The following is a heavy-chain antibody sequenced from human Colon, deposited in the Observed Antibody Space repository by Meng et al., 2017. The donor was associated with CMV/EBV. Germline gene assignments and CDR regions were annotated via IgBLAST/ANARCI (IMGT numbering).Heavy chain of an antibody. CDR1: GGPISHSNYY. Sequence: SETLSLTCTVTGGPISHSNYYWVWIRQSPGKGLEWIGTIHHLGSAYYNPSLKSRVTVSRDTSTYVFSLKVRSVTAADTAVYYCARGNVHPTANLDSWGQGLLVTVSS. V-gene: IGHV4-39*07. CDR2: IHHLGSA. J-gene: IGHJ4*02. CDR3: ARGNVHPTANLDS.